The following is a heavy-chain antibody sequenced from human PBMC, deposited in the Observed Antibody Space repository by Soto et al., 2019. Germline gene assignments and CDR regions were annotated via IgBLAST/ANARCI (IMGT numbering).Heavy chain of an antibody. J-gene: IGHJ5*02. CDR1: GGSFSSGAYH. V-gene: IGHV4-31*03. Sequence: QVQLQESGPGLVKPSQTLSLTCTVSGGSFSSGAYHWSWVRQQPGQGLEWIASISYRGITYSNPSLKSRLSMSVDTSKNQFSLNLTSVTAADTAVYHCARMSATGTRWFDPWGQGTLVTVSS. CDR2: ISYRGIT. CDR3: ARMSATGTRWFDP. D-gene: IGHD6-13*01.